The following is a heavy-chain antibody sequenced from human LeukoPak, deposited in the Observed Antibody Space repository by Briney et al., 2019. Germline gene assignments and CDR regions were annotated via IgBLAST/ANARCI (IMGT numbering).Heavy chain of an antibody. V-gene: IGHV4-59*01. CDR2: IYYSGST. D-gene: IGHD3-10*01. CDR3: VGYGFGDYYFDY. J-gene: IGHJ4*02. CDR1: GGSISSYY. Sequence: ASETLSLTCTVSGGSISSYYWSWIRQPPGKGLEWIGYIYYSGSTNYNPSLKSRVTISVDTSKNQFSLKLSSVTAADTAVYYCVGYGFGDYYFDYWGQGTLVTVSS.